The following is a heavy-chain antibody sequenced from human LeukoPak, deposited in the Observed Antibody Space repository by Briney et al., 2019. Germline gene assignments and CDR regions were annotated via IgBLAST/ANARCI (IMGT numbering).Heavy chain of an antibody. D-gene: IGHD6-13*01. CDR3: ARRAWHSSSNRINWFDP. J-gene: IGHJ5*02. CDR1: GFSFRNFA. CDR2: ITVNIDRT. V-gene: IGHV3-64*04. Sequence: GGSLRLSCSASGFSFRNFAMHWVRQAPGKGLEYVSAITVNIDRTFYADSVQGRYTISRDNSKNTLYLQMNNLRTEDTAVYYCARRAWHSSSNRINWFDPWGQGTLVTVSS.